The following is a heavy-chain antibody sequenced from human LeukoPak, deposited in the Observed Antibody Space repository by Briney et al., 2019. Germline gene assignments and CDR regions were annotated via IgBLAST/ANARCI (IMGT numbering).Heavy chain of an antibody. V-gene: IGHV3-48*01. CDR1: GFTFSSYS. CDR3: ARSPGLVITLYYFDY. J-gene: IGHJ4*02. D-gene: IGHD3/OR15-3a*01. CDR2: ISSSSSTI. Sequence: GGSLRLSCAASGFTFSSYSMNWVRQAPGKGLEWVSYISSSSSTIYYADSVKGRFTISRDNAKNSLYLQMNSLRAEDTAVYYCARSPGLVITLYYFDYWGQGTLVTVSS.